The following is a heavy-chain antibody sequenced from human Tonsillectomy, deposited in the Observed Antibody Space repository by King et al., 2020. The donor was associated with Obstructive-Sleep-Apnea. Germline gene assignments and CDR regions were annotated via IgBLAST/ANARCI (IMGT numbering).Heavy chain of an antibody. J-gene: IGHJ5*02. D-gene: IGHD3-16*01. CDR2: INPNSGGT. CDR1: GFVFTDYY. CDR3: ARERGVGGVRVNWFDP. V-gene: IGHV1-2*02. Sequence: QLVQSGAEVKKPGASVKVSCRASGFVFTDYYIHWVRQAPGQGLQWMGWINPNSGGTDYSQKFQGRVTMTRDTSISTAYMELNRLISDDTAVYYCARERGVGGVRVNWFDPWGQGTLVTVSS.